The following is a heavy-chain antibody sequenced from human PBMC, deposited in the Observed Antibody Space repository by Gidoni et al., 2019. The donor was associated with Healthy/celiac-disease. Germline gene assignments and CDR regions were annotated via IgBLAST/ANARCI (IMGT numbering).Heavy chain of an antibody. D-gene: IGHD3-10*01. CDR2: IYYSGST. CDR1: GGSISSSSYY. V-gene: IGHV4-39*01. Sequence: QLQLQESGPGLVTPSETLSLTCTVSGGSISSSSYYWGWIRQPPGKGLEWIGSIYYSGSTYYNPSLKSRVTISVDTSKNQFSLKLSSVTAADTAVYYCARRYGSANDAFDIWGQGTMVTVSS. CDR3: ARRYGSANDAFDI. J-gene: IGHJ3*02.